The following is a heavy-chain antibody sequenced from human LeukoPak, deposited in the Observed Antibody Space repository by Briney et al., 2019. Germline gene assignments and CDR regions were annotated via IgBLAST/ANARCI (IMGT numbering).Heavy chain of an antibody. V-gene: IGHV4-39*07. CDR3: ARERGDGLDIAAAGNFDY. J-gene: IGHJ4*02. CDR2: IYYSGST. Sequence: SETLSLTCTVSGGSITSSSYYWGWIRQPPGKGLEWLGSIYYSGSTFYNPSLKSRVTISVDASKNQFSLKLSSVTAADTAVYYCARERGDGLDIAAAGNFDYWGQGTLVTVSS. CDR1: GGSITSSSYY. D-gene: IGHD6-13*01.